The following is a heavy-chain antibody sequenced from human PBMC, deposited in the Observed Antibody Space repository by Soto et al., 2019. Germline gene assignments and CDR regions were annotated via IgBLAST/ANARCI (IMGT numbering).Heavy chain of an antibody. V-gene: IGHV1-69*12. D-gene: IGHD6-19*01. CDR2: IMPSFGRA. CDR3: ASWLKEAGIGGNYYSGMDV. Sequence: QVQLVQSGAEVKKPGSSVKVSCKASGGTFSNYAFSWVRQAPGQGLEWLGAIMPSFGRADYAQKFRGRVTINADESTSTAHTVLIGLRSEATAPYYCASWLKEAGIGGNYYSGMDVWGQGTTVTVSS. CDR1: GGTFSNYA. J-gene: IGHJ6*01.